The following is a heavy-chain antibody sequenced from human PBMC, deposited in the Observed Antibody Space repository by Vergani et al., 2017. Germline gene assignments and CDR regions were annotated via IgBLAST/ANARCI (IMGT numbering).Heavy chain of an antibody. Sequence: EVQLVESGGGLVKPGGSLRLSCAASGFTFSSYSMNWVRQAPGKGLEWVSSISSSSSYIYYADSVKGRFTISRDNAKNSLYLQMNSLRAEDTAVYYCARSPHDILTGYLHASRYDFDYWGQGTLVTVSS. J-gene: IGHJ4*02. D-gene: IGHD3-9*01. CDR2: ISSSSSYI. CDR3: ARSPHDILTGYLHASRYDFDY. V-gene: IGHV3-21*01. CDR1: GFTFSSYS.